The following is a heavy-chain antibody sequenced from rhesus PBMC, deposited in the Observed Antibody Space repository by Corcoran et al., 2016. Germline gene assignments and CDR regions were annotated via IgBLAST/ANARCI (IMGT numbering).Heavy chain of an antibody. J-gene: IGHJ4*01. V-gene: IGHV4-169*01. Sequence: QLQLQESGPGLVKPSETLSVTCAVSGCSISSSYWSWIRQAPGKGLEWIGYIYGSGSSTNYNPSLKSRVTLSVDTSKNQLSLKLSSVTAADTAVYYCARGGYSQRNWGQGVLVTVSS. CDR2: IYGSGSST. CDR1: GCSISSSY. D-gene: IGHD1-44*02. CDR3: ARGGYSQRN.